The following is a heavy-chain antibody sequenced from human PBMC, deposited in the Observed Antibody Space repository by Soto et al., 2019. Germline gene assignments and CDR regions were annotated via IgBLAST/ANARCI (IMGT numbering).Heavy chain of an antibody. J-gene: IGHJ4*02. Sequence: ASVKVSCKASGYPFTDYYMHWVRQAPGQGPEWLGWVDPNNGDTHYVQKFQGRVTMTADMSTRTAYMDLTSLTSEDTAVYYCARIPRYSFPTSDDLDSWGQGTLVTVSS. CDR1: GYPFTDYY. D-gene: IGHD5-18*01. CDR2: VDPNNGDT. CDR3: ARIPRYSFPTSDDLDS. V-gene: IGHV1-2*02.